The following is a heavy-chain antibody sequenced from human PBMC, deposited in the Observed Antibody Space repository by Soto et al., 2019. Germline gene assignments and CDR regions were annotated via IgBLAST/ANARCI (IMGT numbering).Heavy chain of an antibody. D-gene: IGHD3-10*01. CDR2: FSGRGGST. V-gene: IGHV3-23*01. CDR1: GFTFSIYA. J-gene: IGHJ4*02. Sequence: PGGSLRLSCAASGFTFSIYAMTWVRQAPGKGLEWVSTFSGRGGSTYYADSVKGRFTISRDNSKNTLYLQMNSLRAEDTAVYYCAKDRAIFLVRGDSFDYWGQGTQVTVSS. CDR3: AKDRAIFLVRGDSFDY.